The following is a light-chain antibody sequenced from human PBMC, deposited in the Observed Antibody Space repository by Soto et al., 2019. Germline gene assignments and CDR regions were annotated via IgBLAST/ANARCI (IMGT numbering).Light chain of an antibody. Sequence: EIVLTQSPGTLSLSPGERATLSCRASQSVSNNYLGWYQQKPGQAPRLLVYGASRRATGIPDRFSGSGSGTDFTLTISGLEGEDGAVYYCQQYGNSLPWTFGQGTKVEIK. CDR2: GAS. CDR1: QSVSNNY. CDR3: QQYGNSLPWT. J-gene: IGKJ1*01. V-gene: IGKV3-20*01.